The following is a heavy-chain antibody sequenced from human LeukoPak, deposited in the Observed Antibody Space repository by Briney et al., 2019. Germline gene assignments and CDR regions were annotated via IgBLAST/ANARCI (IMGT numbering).Heavy chain of an antibody. CDR3: ARSPIGLFGERIHPDAFDI. V-gene: IGHV4-34*01. CDR2: INHSGST. D-gene: IGHD2/OR15-2a*01. CDR1: GGSFSGYY. Sequence: SETLSLTCAVYGGSFSGYYWSWIRQPPGKGLEWIGEINHSGSTNYNPSLKSRVTISVDTSKNQFSLKLSSVTAADTAVYYCARSPIGLFGERIHPDAFDIWGQGTMVTVSS. J-gene: IGHJ3*02.